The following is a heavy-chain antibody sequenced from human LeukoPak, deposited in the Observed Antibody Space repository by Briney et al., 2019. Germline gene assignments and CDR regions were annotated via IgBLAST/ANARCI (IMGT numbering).Heavy chain of an antibody. CDR2: INPNSGGT. Sequence: ASVKVSCKASGYTFTSYYMHWVRQAPGQGLEWMGWINPNSGGTNYAQKFQGRVTMTRDTSISTAYMELSRLRSDDTAVYYCARADYGDYSNFDYWGQGTLVTVSS. J-gene: IGHJ4*02. D-gene: IGHD4-17*01. CDR1: GYTFTSYY. V-gene: IGHV1-2*02. CDR3: ARADYGDYSNFDY.